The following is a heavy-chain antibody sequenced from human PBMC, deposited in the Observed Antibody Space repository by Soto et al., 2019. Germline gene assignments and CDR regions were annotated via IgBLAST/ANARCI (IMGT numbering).Heavy chain of an antibody. Sequence: EVQLQESGGGLVQPGGSLRLSCAASGITIRNYPMSWVRQAPGKGLDWVSGISGSGDRTYYADSAKGRFTISKDFSKNSLSLQLDSLRVEDTAVYFCVKADVGNPSTEPHWGQGTLVTVSS. V-gene: IGHV3-23*01. CDR2: ISGSGDRT. J-gene: IGHJ4*02. CDR1: GITIRNYP. D-gene: IGHD2-15*01. CDR3: VKADVGNPSTEPH.